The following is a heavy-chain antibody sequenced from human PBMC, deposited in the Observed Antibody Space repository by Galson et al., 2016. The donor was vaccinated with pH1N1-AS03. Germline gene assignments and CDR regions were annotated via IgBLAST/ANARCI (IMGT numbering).Heavy chain of an antibody. J-gene: IGHJ3*01. CDR1: GGSISGVGYS. V-gene: IGHV4-30-4*07. Sequence: LSLTCAVSGGSISGVGYSWSWIRQPPGKGLEWIGYIFHSGSTYYTPSLKSRVSISLDTSKNHFSLTLSSVTAADTAVYYCAKNLATNYYDGRDYSDAFDVWGPGTTVTVSS. CDR2: IFHSGST. D-gene: IGHD3-22*01. CDR3: AKNLATNYYDGRDYSDAFDV.